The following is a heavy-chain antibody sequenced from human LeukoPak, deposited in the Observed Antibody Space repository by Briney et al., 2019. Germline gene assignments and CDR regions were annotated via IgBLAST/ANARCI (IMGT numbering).Heavy chain of an antibody. CDR1: GGSISSSSYY. J-gene: IGHJ5*02. CDR3: AVGRLWFGELLSGANWFDP. CDR2: IYYSGST. V-gene: IGHV4-39*01. Sequence: SETLSLTCTVSGGSISSSSYYWGWSRQPPGKGLEWIGSIYYSGSTYYNPSLKSRVTISVDTSKNQFSLKLSSVTAADTAVYYCAVGRLWFGELLSGANWFDPWGQGTLVTVSS. D-gene: IGHD3-10*01.